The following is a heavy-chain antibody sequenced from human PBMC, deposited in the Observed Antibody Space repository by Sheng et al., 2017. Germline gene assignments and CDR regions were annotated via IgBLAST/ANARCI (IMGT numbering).Heavy chain of an antibody. D-gene: IGHD1-26*01. V-gene: IGHV3-48*03. CDR3: AREVGTTTREMQLDI. CDR1: GFTFSSYE. Sequence: QLVESGGGLVQPGGSLRLSCVASGFTFSSYEMNWVRQAPGKGLEWVSYISGGDSTTYYADSVKGRFTISRDNAKNSLYLQMNSLRAEDTAVYYCAREVGTTTREMQLDIWGQGTMVTVSS. J-gene: IGHJ3*02. CDR2: ISGGDSTT.